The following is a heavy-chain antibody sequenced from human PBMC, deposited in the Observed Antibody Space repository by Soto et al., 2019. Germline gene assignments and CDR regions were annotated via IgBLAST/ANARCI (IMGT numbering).Heavy chain of an antibody. J-gene: IGHJ5*02. CDR3: ARYSSGHSP. D-gene: IGHD6-19*01. V-gene: IGHV4-61*01. CDR2: IYYSGRT. Sequence: SETLSLTCSVSGGSVSTDSYYWSWIRQPPGKGLEWIAYIYYSGRTNYNPSLKSRVTISLDTSKNQFSLKLSSVTTADTAVYYCARYSSGHSPWGQGTLVTVSS. CDR1: GGSVSTDSYY.